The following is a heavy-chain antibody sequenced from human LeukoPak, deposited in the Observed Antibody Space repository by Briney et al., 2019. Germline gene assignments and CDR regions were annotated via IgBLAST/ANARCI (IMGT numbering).Heavy chain of an antibody. Sequence: SVKVSCKASGGTFSSYAISWVRQAPGQGLEWMGGIIPIFGTANYAQKFQGGVTITADESTSTAYMEPSSLRSEDTAVYYCARGRLGGPHQTDAFDIWGQGTMVTVSS. V-gene: IGHV1-69*13. CDR1: GGTFSSYA. CDR3: ARGRLGGPHQTDAFDI. J-gene: IGHJ3*02. D-gene: IGHD3-16*01. CDR2: IIPIFGTA.